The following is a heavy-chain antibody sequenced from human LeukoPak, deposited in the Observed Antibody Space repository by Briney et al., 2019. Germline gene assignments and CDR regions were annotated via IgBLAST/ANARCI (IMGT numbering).Heavy chain of an antibody. V-gene: IGHV1-2*02. D-gene: IGHD2-2*01. J-gene: IGHJ5*02. CDR1: GYTFTAYY. CDR3: ARVAMSPT. CDR2: INPNSGGT. Sequence: GASVKVTCKASGYTFTAYYMHWVRQAPGQGLEWMGWINPNSGGTNYAQKFQGRVTMTRDTSINTAYLELSRLRSDDTAVYYSARVAMSPTWGQGTLVSVSS.